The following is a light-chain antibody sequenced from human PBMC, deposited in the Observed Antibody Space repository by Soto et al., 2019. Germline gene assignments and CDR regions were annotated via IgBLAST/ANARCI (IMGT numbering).Light chain of an antibody. V-gene: IGKV1-39*01. CDR1: QSISSY. J-gene: IGKJ5*01. CDR2: AAS. Sequence: DIQMTQSPSSLSASVGDRVTITCRASQSISSYLNWYQQKPGKAPKLLIYAASSLQSGVPSRFSGSGSGTDFTLTISSLQPEDFATYYCQQSYGIPPITFGQGTRLEIK. CDR3: QQSYGIPPIT.